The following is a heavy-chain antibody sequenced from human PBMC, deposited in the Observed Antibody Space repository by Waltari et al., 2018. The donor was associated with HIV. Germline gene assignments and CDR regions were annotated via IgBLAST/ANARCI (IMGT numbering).Heavy chain of an antibody. V-gene: IGHV1-8*01. J-gene: IGHJ3*02. CDR3: ARGRGRYDFWSGYSSPGDAFDI. Sequence: QVQLVQSGAEVKKPGASVKVSCKASGYTFINNDINWVRQATGQGLVGMGWMSPNSGHPGYAPNFQGRVTMTRNTSTTTAYMELTYLRSADTAVYFCARGRGRYDFWSGYSSPGDAFDIWGQGTVVIVSS. D-gene: IGHD3-3*01. CDR1: GYTFINND. CDR2: MSPNSGHP.